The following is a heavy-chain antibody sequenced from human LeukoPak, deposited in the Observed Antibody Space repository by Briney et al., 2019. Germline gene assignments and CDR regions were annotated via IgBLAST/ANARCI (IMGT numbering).Heavy chain of an antibody. J-gene: IGHJ4*02. V-gene: IGHV1-69*02. CDR1: GYTFTGYY. CDR3: ASIRKYYDFWSGYALDY. Sequence: SVKVSCKASGYTFTGYYMHWVRQAPGQGLEWMGRIIPILGIANYAQKFQGRVTITADKSTSTAYMELSSLRSEDTAVYYCASIRKYYDFWSGYALDYWGQGTLVTVSS. CDR2: IIPILGIA. D-gene: IGHD3-3*01.